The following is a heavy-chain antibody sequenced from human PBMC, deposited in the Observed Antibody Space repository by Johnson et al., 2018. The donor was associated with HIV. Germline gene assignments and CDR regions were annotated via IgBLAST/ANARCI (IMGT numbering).Heavy chain of an antibody. D-gene: IGHD3-22*01. V-gene: IGHV3-13*01. CDR3: ARGNRQYYYDSSGDAFDI. CDR2: IGTAGDT. J-gene: IGHJ3*02. Sequence: VQLVESGGGVVRPGGSLRLSCAASGFTFSSYDMHWVRQATGKGLEWVSAIGTAGDTYYPGSVKGRFTISRENAKNSLYLQMNSLRAGDTAVYYCARGNRQYYYDSSGDAFDIWGQGTMVTVSS. CDR1: GFTFSSYD.